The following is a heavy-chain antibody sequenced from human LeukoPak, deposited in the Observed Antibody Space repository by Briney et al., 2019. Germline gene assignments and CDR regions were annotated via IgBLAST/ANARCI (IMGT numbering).Heavy chain of an antibody. D-gene: IGHD1-26*01. V-gene: IGHV5-51*01. CDR2: IYPGDSDT. CDR3: VREDLGVDY. CDR1: GYSFTKFW. J-gene: IGHJ4*02. Sequence: GESLKISCKGSGYSFTKFWIGWVRQMPGKGLEWMGIIYPGDSDTRYSPSFQGQITLLVDTSISTAYLQWSSLRASDTAMYYCVREDLGVDYWGQGTLVTVSS.